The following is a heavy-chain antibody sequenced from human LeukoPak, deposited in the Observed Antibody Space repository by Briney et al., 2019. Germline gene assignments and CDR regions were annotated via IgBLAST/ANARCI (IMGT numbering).Heavy chain of an antibody. V-gene: IGHV1-69*04. CDR3: ATCSGGSCYELYCFDY. J-gene: IGHJ4*02. CDR1: GGTFSSYA. Sequence: GSSVKVSCKASGGTFSSYAISWVRQAPGQGLEWMGRIIPILGIANYAQKSQGRVTITADKSTSTAYMELSSLRSEDTAVYYCATCSGGSCYELYCFDYWGQGTLVTVSS. D-gene: IGHD2-15*01. CDR2: IIPILGIA.